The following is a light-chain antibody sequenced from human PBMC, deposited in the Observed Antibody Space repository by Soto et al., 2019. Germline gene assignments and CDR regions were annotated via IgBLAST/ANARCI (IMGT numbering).Light chain of an antibody. CDR3: SSYIGSSTPDV. V-gene: IGLV2-14*03. J-gene: IGLJ1*01. CDR2: DVN. Sequence: QSALTQPASVSGSPGQSITITCTGTTSDVGNFKFVSWYQQHPGKAPKLMIYDVNTRSSGVSNRFSGSKSGNTASLTISGLQAEDEADYYCSSYIGSSTPDVFGTGTKLTVL. CDR1: TSDVGNFKF.